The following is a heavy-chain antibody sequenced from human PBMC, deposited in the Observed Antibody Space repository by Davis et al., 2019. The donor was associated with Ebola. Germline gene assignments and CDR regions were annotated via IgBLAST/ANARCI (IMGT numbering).Heavy chain of an antibody. CDR3: AYPRTYYYYYGMDV. CDR2: ISYDGSNK. J-gene: IGHJ6*04. V-gene: IGHV3-30*03. Sequence: GESLKISCAASGFTFSTYSMSWVRQAPGKGLEWVAVISYDGSNKYYADSVKGRFTISRDNSKNTLYLQMNSLRAEDTAVYYCAYPRTYYYYYGMDVWGKGTTVTVSS. CDR1: GFTFSTYS.